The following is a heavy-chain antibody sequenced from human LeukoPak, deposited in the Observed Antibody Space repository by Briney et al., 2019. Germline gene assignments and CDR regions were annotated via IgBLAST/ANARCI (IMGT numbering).Heavy chain of an antibody. CDR1: GGSISSYY. CDR3: ARLATPSTMAARGRSWFES. J-gene: IGHJ5*01. D-gene: IGHD6-6*01. CDR2: IYTSGST. V-gene: IGHV4-4*07. Sequence: SETLSLTCTVSGGSISSYYWSWIRQPAGKGLEWIGRIYTSGSTNYNPSLKSRVTMSVDTSKNQFSLKLSSVTAADTAVYCARLATPSTMAARGRSWFESWGQGTLVTVSS.